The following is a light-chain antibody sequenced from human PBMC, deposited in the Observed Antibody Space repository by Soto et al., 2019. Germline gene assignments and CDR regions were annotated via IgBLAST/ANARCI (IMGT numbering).Light chain of an antibody. J-gene: IGKJ1*01. Sequence: DIQMTQSPSSLSASVGDRVTITCRASQSISSYLNWYQQKPGKAPKLLIYAASSLQSGVPSRFSGSGSGTKFTLTIASLQPDDFATYYCQQYETFSGTLGPGTKVDIK. CDR3: QQYETFSGT. CDR1: QSISSY. V-gene: IGKV1-39*01. CDR2: AAS.